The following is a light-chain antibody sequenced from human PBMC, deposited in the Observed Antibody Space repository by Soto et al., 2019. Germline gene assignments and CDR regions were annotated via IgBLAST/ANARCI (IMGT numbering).Light chain of an antibody. CDR2: DAS. J-gene: IGKJ4*01. V-gene: IGKV3-11*01. CDR3: QQRRDWPLT. Sequence: EIVLTQSPATLSLSPGERATLSCRASQSVSSYLAWNQQKPGQAPRLLISDASNRATGIPARFSGSGSGTDFNLTVSSLEPEDFAAYYCQQRRDWPLTFGGGIKVEI. CDR1: QSVSSY.